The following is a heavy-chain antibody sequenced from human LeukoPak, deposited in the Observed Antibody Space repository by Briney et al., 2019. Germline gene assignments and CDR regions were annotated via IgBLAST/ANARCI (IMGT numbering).Heavy chain of an antibody. CDR1: GYTLTSYG. CDR3: ARDHRVHCSGGSCYSGGFDP. Sequence: ASVKVSCKASGYTLTSYGISWVRQAPGQGLEWMGWISAYNGNTNYAQKLQGRVTMTTDTSTSTAYMELRSLRSDDTAVYYCARDHRVHCSGGSCYSGGFDPWGQGTLVTVSS. D-gene: IGHD2-15*01. J-gene: IGHJ5*02. CDR2: ISAYNGNT. V-gene: IGHV1-18*01.